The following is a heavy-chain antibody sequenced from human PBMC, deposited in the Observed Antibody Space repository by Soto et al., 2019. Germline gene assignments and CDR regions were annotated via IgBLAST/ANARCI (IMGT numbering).Heavy chain of an antibody. J-gene: IGHJ4*02. D-gene: IGHD1-7*01. CDR1: GYTFSDYY. Sequence: ASVKVSCKASGYTFSDYYIHWVRQAPGQGLEWMGWINPNSGGTKYTPKFQGGVTMTRDTSITTAYMELSRLRSGDTAVYYCAREPATTKPEGVDFWGQGTLVTVSS. CDR2: INPNSGGT. V-gene: IGHV1-2*02. CDR3: AREPATTKPEGVDF.